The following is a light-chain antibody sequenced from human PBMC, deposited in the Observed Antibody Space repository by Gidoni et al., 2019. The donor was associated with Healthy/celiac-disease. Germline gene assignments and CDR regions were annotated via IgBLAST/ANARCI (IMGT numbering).Light chain of an antibody. V-gene: IGKV1-39*01. CDR1: QSISSY. Sequence: DIQMTQPPASLSASVGDRVTITCRASQSISSYLNWYQQKPGKAPKLLIYAAASLQSGVPSRFSGSGSGTDFTLTISSLLPDDFATYYCQQSWTFGQXTKVEIK. J-gene: IGKJ1*01. CDR2: AAA. CDR3: QQSWT.